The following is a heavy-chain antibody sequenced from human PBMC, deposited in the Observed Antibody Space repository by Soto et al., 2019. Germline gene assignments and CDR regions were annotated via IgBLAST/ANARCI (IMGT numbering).Heavy chain of an antibody. V-gene: IGHV2-5*02. D-gene: IGHD3-3*01. CDR2: IYCDDDK. Sequence: KESGPTVVRPTETLTLTCRFSGFSLTTSGVGVGWIRQSPGKAPEWLALIYCDDDKRYSASLKSRLTITKDTSKNQVVLTVSDLDPTDTATYYCAHRVLRTVFGLVTTTAIYFDFWGQGTPVAVSS. CDR1: GFSLTTSGVG. CDR3: AHRVLRTVFGLVTTTAIYFDF. J-gene: IGHJ4*02.